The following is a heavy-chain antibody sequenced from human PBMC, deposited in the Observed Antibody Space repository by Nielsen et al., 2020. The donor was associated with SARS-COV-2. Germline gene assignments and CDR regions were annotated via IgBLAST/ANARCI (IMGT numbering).Heavy chain of an antibody. CDR3: ARQGDIVVVPAEEEYWFDP. D-gene: IGHD2-2*01. Sequence: SETLSLTCTVSGGSISSSSYYWGWIRQPPGKGLEWIGSIYYSGSNYYNPSLKSRVTISVDTSKNQFSLKLSSVAAADTAVYYCARQGDIVVVPAEEEYWFDPWGQGTLVTVSS. J-gene: IGHJ5*02. CDR2: IYYSGSN. CDR1: GGSISSSSYY. V-gene: IGHV4-39*01.